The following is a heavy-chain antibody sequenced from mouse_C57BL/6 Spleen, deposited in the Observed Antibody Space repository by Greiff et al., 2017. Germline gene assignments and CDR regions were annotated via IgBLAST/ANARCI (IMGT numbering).Heavy chain of an antibody. CDR1: GYTFTSYW. D-gene: IGHD2-1*01. CDR2: IHPNSGST. CDR3: ARSEGNYHFDY. Sequence: QVQLQQPGAELVKPGASVKLSCKASGYTFTSYWMHWVKQRPGQGLEWIGMIHPNSGSTNYNEKFKSKATLTVDKSSSTAYMQLSSLTSEDSAVYYCARSEGNYHFDYWGQGTTLTVSS. J-gene: IGHJ2*01. V-gene: IGHV1-64*01.